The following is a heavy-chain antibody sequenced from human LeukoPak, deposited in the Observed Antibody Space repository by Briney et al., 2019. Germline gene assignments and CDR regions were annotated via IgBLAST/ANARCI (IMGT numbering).Heavy chain of an antibody. CDR2: IYHSGST. D-gene: IGHD3-3*01. CDR3: ARQVYRNYDFWSGYSDY. Sequence: PSETLSLTCTVSGGSISSGGYYWSWIRQPPGKGLEWIGYIYHSGSTYYNPSLKSRVTISVDTSKTQFSLKLSSVTAADTAVYYCARQVYRNYDFWSGYSDYWGQGTLVTVSS. CDR1: GGSISSGGYY. V-gene: IGHV4-30-2*03. J-gene: IGHJ4*02.